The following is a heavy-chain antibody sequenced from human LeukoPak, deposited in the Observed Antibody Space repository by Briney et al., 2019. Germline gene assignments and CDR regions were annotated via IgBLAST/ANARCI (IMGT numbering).Heavy chain of an antibody. CDR1: GGTFSSYA. V-gene: IGHV1-69*05. J-gene: IGHJ3*02. CDR3: ARGMIVVSNEAFDI. D-gene: IGHD3-22*01. CDR2: IIPIFGTA. Sequence: SVKVSCKASGGTFSSYAISWVRQAPGQGLEWMGGIIPIFGTANYAQKFQGRVAITTDESTSTAYMELSSLRSEDTAVYYCARGMIVVSNEAFDIWGQGTMVTVSS.